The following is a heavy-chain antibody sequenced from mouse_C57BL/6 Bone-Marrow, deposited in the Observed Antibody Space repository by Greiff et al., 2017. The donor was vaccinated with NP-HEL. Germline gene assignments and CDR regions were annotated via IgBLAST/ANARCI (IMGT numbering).Heavy chain of an antibody. J-gene: IGHJ3*01. CDR1: GYSITSGYY. V-gene: IGHV3-6*01. Sequence: ESGPGLVKPSQSLSLTCSVTGYSITSGYYWNWIRQFPGNKLEWMGYISYDGSNNYNPSLKNRISITRDTSKNQFFLKLNSVTTEDTATYYCARLYGNRFAYWGQGTLVTVSA. CDR3: ARLYGNRFAY. D-gene: IGHD2-1*01. CDR2: ISYDGSN.